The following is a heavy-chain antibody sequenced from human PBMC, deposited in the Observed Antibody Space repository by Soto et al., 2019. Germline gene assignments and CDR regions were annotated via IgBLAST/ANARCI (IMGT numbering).Heavy chain of an antibody. CDR3: ARVRTNTYYYDSSGGDAFDI. CDR2: VNPSGGST. J-gene: IGHJ3*02. Sequence: ASVKVSCKASGYTFTSYYMHWVRQAPGQGLEWMGIVNPSGGSTSYAQKFQGRVTMTRDTSTSTVYMELSSLRSEDTAVYYCARVRTNTYYYDSSGGDAFDIWGQGTMVTVSS. CDR1: GYTFTSYY. V-gene: IGHV1-46*01. D-gene: IGHD3-22*01.